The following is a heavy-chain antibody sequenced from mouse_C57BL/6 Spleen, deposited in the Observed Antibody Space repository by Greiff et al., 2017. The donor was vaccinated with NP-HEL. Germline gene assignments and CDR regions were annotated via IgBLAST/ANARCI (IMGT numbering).Heavy chain of an antibody. CDR1: GFTFSDYG. Sequence: EVQGVESGGGLVQPGGSLKLSCAASGFTFSDYGMAWVRQAPRKGPEWVAFISNLAYSIYYADTVTGRFTISRENAKNTLYLEMSSLRSEDTAMYYCARHYSNSYAMDYWGQGTSVTVSS. V-gene: IGHV5-15*01. CDR3: ARHYSNSYAMDY. J-gene: IGHJ4*01. CDR2: ISNLAYSI. D-gene: IGHD2-5*01.